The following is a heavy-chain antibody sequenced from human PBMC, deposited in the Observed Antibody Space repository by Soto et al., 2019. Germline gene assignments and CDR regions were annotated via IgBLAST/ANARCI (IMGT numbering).Heavy chain of an antibody. J-gene: IGHJ4*02. CDR2: FSHDGRNT. CDR1: GFTFSDYA. CDR3: AKGGRQWLVTSDFNY. D-gene: IGHD6-19*01. Sequence: VQLVESGGGVVQPGRSLRLYCAASGFTFSDYAMHWVRQAPGKGLEWVAVFSHDGRNTHYADSVKGRFTISRDSSKNTVSLEMTSLRAEDTAVYYCAKGGRQWLVTSDFNYWGQGALVTVSS. V-gene: IGHV3-30*18.